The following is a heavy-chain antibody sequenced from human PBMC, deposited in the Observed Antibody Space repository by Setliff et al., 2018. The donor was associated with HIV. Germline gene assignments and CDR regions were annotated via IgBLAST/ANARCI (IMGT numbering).Heavy chain of an antibody. CDR3: ATHASTVQDAMDV. V-gene: IGHV4-39*01. Sequence: TLSLTCTVSGGSISSTIYHWVWIRQPPGKGLEWIGNIHSSGITYFKPSLKSRLTTSLDTSKNQFSLKLSSVTAADTAVYYCATHASTVQDAMDVWGQGTTVTV. CDR2: IHSSGIT. D-gene: IGHD4-4*01. J-gene: IGHJ6*02. CDR1: GGSISSTIYH.